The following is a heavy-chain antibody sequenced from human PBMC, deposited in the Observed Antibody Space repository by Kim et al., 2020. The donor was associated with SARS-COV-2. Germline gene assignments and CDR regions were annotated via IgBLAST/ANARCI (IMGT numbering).Heavy chain of an antibody. Sequence: SETLSLTCSASGASITAYHWNWIRQPPGKGLEWIGFTHYAGGVFYSPSLKNRLTVSVDTSKNQFSLRLNSVTPADTAVYYCSRWGRNEVTSIDAFDIWGQGTMVSVSS. CDR1: GASITAYH. V-gene: IGHV4-59*01. CDR2: THYAGGV. CDR3: SRWGRNEVTSIDAFDI. D-gene: IGHD2-21*02. J-gene: IGHJ3*02.